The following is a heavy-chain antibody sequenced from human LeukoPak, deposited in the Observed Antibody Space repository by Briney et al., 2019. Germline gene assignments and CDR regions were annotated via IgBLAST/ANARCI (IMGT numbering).Heavy chain of an antibody. CDR1: GFTVSSNS. Sequence: GGSLRLSCTVSGFTVSSNSMSWVREAPGKGLEGGSFYSNNTHYSESVKARFTISRANSKNTLYLQVNSLVPEDTAVCYCATQGIMLQLVGGGWRKFDDWGRGTLVTVSS. D-gene: IGHD6-6*01. CDR2: YSNNT. V-gene: IGHV3-53*01. J-gene: IGHJ4*02. CDR3: ATQGIMLQLVGGGWRKFDD.